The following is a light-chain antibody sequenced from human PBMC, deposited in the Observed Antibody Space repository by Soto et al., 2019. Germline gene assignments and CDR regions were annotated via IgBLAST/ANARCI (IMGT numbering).Light chain of an antibody. CDR2: DTS. CDR1: QGIGDT. J-gene: IGKJ4*01. CDR3: QEYNNAPLT. Sequence: EIVMTQSPATLSVSPGEGATISCRASQGIGDTLAWYQHKPGQTPKLLIYDTSTRATGVPARFSGSRSGTEFTLTINSLQSEDFATYCCQEYNNAPLTFGGGTKVEIQ. V-gene: IGKV3-15*01.